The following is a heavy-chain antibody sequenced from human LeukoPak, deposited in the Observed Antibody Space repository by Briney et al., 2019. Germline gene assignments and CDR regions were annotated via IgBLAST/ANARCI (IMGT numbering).Heavy chain of an antibody. CDR2: IIPIFGTA. CDR1: GGTFSSYA. CDR3: ARAYGSGSYHYFDY. V-gene: IGHV1-69*13. D-gene: IGHD3-10*01. J-gene: IGHJ4*02. Sequence: SVKVSCKASGGTFSSYAISWVRQAPGQGLEWMGGIIPIFGTANYAQKFQGRVTITADESTSTAYMELSSLGSEDTAVYYCARAYGSGSYHYFDYWGQGTLVTVSS.